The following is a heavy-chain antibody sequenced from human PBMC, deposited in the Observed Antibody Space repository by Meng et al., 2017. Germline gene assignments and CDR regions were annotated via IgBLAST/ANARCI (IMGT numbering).Heavy chain of an antibody. CDR1: GFTFSSYA. Sequence: VQLVGSGGGVVQPGGSLRLSLTASGFTFSSYAMHWVRQAPGKGLEWVAVISYDGSNKYYADSVKGRFTISRDNSKNTLYLQMNSLRAEDTAVYYCARGDWNDAWYFDLWGRGTLVTVSS. CDR2: ISYDGSNK. V-gene: IGHV3-30*07. CDR3: ARGDWNDAWYFDL. J-gene: IGHJ2*01. D-gene: IGHD1-1*01.